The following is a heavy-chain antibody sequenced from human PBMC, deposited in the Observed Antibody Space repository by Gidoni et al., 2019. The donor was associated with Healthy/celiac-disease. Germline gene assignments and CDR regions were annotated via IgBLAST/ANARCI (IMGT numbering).Heavy chain of an antibody. D-gene: IGHD2-2*01. CDR3: ARAGGVPAAMSSYYYYMDV. J-gene: IGHJ6*03. Sequence: QLQLQESGSGLVKPSQTLSLTCAVSGGSISSGGYSWSWIRQPPGKGLEWIGYIYHSGSTYYNPSLKSRVTISVDRSKNQFSLKLSSVTAADTAVYYCARAGGVPAAMSSYYYYMDVWGKGTTVTVSS. CDR1: GGSISSGGYS. V-gene: IGHV4-30-2*01. CDR2: IYHSGST.